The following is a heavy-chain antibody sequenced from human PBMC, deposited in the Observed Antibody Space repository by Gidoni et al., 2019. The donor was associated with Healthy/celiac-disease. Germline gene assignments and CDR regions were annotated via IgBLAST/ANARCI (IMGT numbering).Heavy chain of an antibody. J-gene: IGHJ1*01. D-gene: IGHD3-9*01. V-gene: IGHV3-30*18. Sequence: LEWVAVISYDGSNKYYADSVKGRFTISRDNSKNTLYLLMNSLRAEDTAVYYCAKVPLSLTGSSYGEYFQHWGQGTLVTVSS. CDR2: ISYDGSNK. CDR3: AKVPLSLTGSSYGEYFQH.